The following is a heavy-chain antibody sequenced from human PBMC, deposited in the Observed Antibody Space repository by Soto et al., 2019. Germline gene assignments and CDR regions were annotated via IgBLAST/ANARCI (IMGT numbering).Heavy chain of an antibody. Sequence: SETLSLTCPVSGGSISSSSYYWGWIRQPPGKGLEWIGSIYYSGSTYYNPSLKGRVTISRDTLNNQFSLTLTSVTAADTAVYYCARLLHLGLEHSGCLDHWGRGTLVTVSS. CDR1: GGSISSSSYY. J-gene: IGHJ4*02. CDR3: ARLLHLGLEHSGCLDH. V-gene: IGHV4-39*07. D-gene: IGHD6-19*01. CDR2: IYYSGST.